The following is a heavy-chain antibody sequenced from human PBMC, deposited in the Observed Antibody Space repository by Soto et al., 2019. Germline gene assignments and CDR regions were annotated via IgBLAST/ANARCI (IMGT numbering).Heavy chain of an antibody. CDR1: GFTFSSYA. V-gene: IGHV3-30-3*01. D-gene: IGHD2-2*01. Sequence: GGSLRLSCAASGFTFSSYAMHWVRQAPGKGLEWVAVISYDGSNKYYADPVKGRFTISRDNSKNTLYLQMNSLRAEDTAVYYCARDWVPGPAYSNGDWFDPWGQGTLVTVSS. CDR3: ARDWVPGPAYSNGDWFDP. J-gene: IGHJ5*02. CDR2: ISYDGSNK.